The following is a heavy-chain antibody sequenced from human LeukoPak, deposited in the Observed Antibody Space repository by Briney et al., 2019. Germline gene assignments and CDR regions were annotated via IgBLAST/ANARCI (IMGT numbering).Heavy chain of an antibody. CDR2: IYYSRST. V-gene: IGHV4-59*08. CDR3: ARHGGSRPPYFDY. J-gene: IGHJ4*02. D-gene: IGHD1-26*01. CDR1: GGSISSYY. Sequence: SETLSLTCTVSGGSISSYYWTWIRQPPGKQLEWIGYIYYSRSTNYNPSLESRVTILVDTSKSQFSLELSSVTAADTAVYYCARHGGSRPPYFDYWGQGTLVTVSS.